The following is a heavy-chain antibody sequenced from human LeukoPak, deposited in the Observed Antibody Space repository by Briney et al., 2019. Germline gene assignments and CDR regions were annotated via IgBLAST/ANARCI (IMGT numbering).Heavy chain of an antibody. CDR3: ARDRIIAVAGTGDDY. Sequence: SETLSLTCTVSGDSISTYYWGWIRQPPGKGLEWIGSIYHSGSTYYNPSLKSRVTISVDTSKNQFSLKLSSVTAADTAVYYCARDRIIAVAGTGDDYWGQGTLVTVSS. J-gene: IGHJ4*02. D-gene: IGHD6-19*01. CDR2: IYHSGST. CDR1: GDSISTYY. V-gene: IGHV4-38-2*02.